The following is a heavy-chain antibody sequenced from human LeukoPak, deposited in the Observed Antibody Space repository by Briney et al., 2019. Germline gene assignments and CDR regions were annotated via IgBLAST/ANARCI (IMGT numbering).Heavy chain of an antibody. CDR2: IYPGDSDT. J-gene: IGHJ3*02. CDR3: ARGSSSNAFDI. V-gene: IGHV5-51*04. CDR1: GYSFTSYW. Sequence: GESLQISCKGSGYSFTSYWIGWVRQLPGKGLEWMGIIYPGDSDTRYSPSFQGQVTISADKPISTAYLQWSSLKASDTAMYYCARGSSSNAFDIWGQGTMVTVSS. D-gene: IGHD6-6*01.